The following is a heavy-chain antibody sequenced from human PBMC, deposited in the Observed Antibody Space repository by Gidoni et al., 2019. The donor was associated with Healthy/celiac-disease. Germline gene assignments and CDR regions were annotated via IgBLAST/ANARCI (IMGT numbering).Heavy chain of an antibody. CDR2: ISYDGSNK. J-gene: IGHJ4*02. CDR1: GFTFSSYA. V-gene: IGHV3-30-3*01. Sequence: QVQLVESGGGAVQPGRSLRLSCAASGFTFSSYAMHWVRQAPGKGLVWVAVISYDGSNKYYADSVKGRFTISRDNSKSTLYLQMNSLRAEDTAVYYCARGGFDYWGQGTLVTVSS. CDR3: ARGGFDY.